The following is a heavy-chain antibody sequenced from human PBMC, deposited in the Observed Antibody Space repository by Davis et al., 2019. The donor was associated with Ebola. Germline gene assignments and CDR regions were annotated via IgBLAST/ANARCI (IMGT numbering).Heavy chain of an antibody. Sequence: ASVKVSCKASGYTFTGYYMHWVRQAPGQGLEWMGWINPNSGGTNYAQKFQGWVTMTRDTSISTAYMELSRLRSDDTAVYYCARVTQWLVPNWFDPWGQGTLVTVSS. V-gene: IGHV1-2*04. CDR1: GYTFTGYY. CDR3: ARVTQWLVPNWFDP. J-gene: IGHJ5*02. CDR2: INPNSGGT. D-gene: IGHD6-19*01.